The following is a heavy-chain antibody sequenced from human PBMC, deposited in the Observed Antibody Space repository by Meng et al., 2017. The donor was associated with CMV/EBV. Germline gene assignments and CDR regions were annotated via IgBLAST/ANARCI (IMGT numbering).Heavy chain of an antibody. J-gene: IGHJ4*02. CDR3: AKDPLDLYCSSTSCYW. Sequence: GGSLRLSCAASGFTFSDYYMNWVRQAPGKGLEWVSSISSSSTIYYADSVKGRFTISRDNAKNSLYLQMNSLRAEDTAVYYCAKDPLDLYCSSTSCYWWGQGTLVTVSS. D-gene: IGHD2-2*01. CDR2: ISSSSTI. CDR1: GFTFSDYY. V-gene: IGHV3-69-1*01.